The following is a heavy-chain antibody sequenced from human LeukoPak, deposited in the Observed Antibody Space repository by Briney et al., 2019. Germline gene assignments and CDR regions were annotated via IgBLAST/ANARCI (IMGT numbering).Heavy chain of an antibody. Sequence: GGSLRLACAASGFTFSSYWMSWVRQAPGKGLEWVANIKQDGSEKYYVDSVKGRFTISRDNAKNSLYLQMNSLRAEDTAVYYCARDQTKWAPLRRRDYYYMDVWGKGTTVTVSS. V-gene: IGHV3-7*01. CDR3: ARDQTKWAPLRRRDYYYMDV. D-gene: IGHD1-26*01. J-gene: IGHJ6*03. CDR2: IKQDGSEK. CDR1: GFTFSSYW.